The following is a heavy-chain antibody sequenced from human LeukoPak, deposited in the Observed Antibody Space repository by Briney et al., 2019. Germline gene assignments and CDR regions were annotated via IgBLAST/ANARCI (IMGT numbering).Heavy chain of an antibody. CDR2: MSTSGRT. CDR3: GRGFSLTWQLAAAFDI. J-gene: IGHJ3*02. Sequence: PSETLSLTCTVSAGSISGYYCNWIRQPAGKGLEWIGRMSTSGRTDYNPSLRSRLTISVDRSKNQFSLEVRSVTAADTAVYYCGRGFSLTWQLAAAFDIWGQGTMVTVSS. CDR1: AGSISGYY. V-gene: IGHV4-4*07. D-gene: IGHD6-13*01.